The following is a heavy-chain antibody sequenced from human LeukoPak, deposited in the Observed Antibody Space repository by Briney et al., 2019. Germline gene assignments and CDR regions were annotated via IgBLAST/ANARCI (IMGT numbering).Heavy chain of an antibody. CDR2: IYYSGST. CDR1: GGSFSGYY. D-gene: IGHD4-17*01. Sequence: LSLTCAVYGGSFSGYYWSWIRQHPGKGLEWIGYIYYSGSTCYNPSLKSRVTISVDTSKNQFSLKLSSVTAADTAVYYCARDVGYGVDYWGQGTLVTVSS. CDR3: ARDVGYGVDY. V-gene: IGHV4-31*11. J-gene: IGHJ4*02.